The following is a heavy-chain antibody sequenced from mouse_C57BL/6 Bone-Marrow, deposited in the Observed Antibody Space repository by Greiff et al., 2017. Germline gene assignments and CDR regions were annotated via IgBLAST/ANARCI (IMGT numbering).Heavy chain of an antibody. V-gene: IGHV2-2*01. CDR1: GFSLTSYG. J-gene: IGHJ2*01. Sequence: QVQLQQSGPGLVQPSQSLSITCTVSGFSLTSYGVHWVRQSPGKGLEWLGVIWSGGSTDYNAAFISRLSISKDNSKSQVFFKMNSLQVDDTAIYYCASPSFDYWGQGTTLTVSS. CDR2: IWSGGST. CDR3: ASPSFDY. D-gene: IGHD2-10*02.